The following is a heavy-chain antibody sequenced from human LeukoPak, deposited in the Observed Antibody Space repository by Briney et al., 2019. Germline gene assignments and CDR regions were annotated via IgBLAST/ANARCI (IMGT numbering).Heavy chain of an antibody. D-gene: IGHD3-22*01. Sequence: SETLSLTCAVYGGSFSGYYWSWIRQPPGKGLEWIGEINKSGSPNYNPSLKSRITISVDTSKNQFSLKLRSVTAADTAVFYCARVIGDVSGYYVDYWGQGALVTVSS. CDR2: INKSGSP. V-gene: IGHV4-34*01. CDR3: ARVIGDVSGYYVDY. CDR1: GGSFSGYY. J-gene: IGHJ4*02.